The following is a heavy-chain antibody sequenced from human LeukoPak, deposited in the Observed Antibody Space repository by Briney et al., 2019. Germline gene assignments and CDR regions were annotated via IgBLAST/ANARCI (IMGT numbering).Heavy chain of an antibody. CDR2: FDPEDGET. CDR3: ATDQYRYYYDSNSAFDY. CDR1: GCTLTELS. Sequence: ASVKVSCKVSGCTLTELSMHWVRQAPGKGLEWMGGFDPEDGETIYAQKFQGRVTMTEDTSTDTAYMELSSLRSEDTAVYYCATDQYRYYYDSNSAFDYWGQGTLVTVSS. V-gene: IGHV1-24*01. D-gene: IGHD3-22*01. J-gene: IGHJ4*02.